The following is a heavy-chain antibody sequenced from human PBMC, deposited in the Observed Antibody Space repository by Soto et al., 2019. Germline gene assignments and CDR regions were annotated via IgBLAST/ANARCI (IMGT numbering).Heavy chain of an antibody. Sequence: QVQLQQWGAGLLKPSETLSLTCAVYGGSFSGYYWTWIRQPPGKGLEWIGEIYHSGSTNYNPSLKGRVTISLDTAKNQFFLKLSSVTAADTAVYYCAKGGGSLWSWGQGTLVTVSS. J-gene: IGHJ5*02. V-gene: IGHV4-34*01. CDR3: AKGGGSLWS. CDR2: IYHSGST. D-gene: IGHD3-10*01. CDR1: GGSFSGYY.